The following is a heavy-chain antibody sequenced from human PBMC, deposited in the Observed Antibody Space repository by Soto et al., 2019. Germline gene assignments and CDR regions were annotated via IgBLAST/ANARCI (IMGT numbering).Heavy chain of an antibody. Sequence: QVQLQESGPGLVKPSQTLSLTCTVSGGSISSGDYYWSWIRQPPGKGLEWIGYIFYSGSTYYNPYLKSRVTISVDTSKNQFSLKLSSVTAADTAVYYCPRVKARGRRHDYWGQGTLVTVSS. V-gene: IGHV4-30-4*01. CDR3: PRVKARGRRHDY. CDR1: GGSISSGDYY. CDR2: IFYSGST. J-gene: IGHJ4*02. D-gene: IGHD2-15*01.